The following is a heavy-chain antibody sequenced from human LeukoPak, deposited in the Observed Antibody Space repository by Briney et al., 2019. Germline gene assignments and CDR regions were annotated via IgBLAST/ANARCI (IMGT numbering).Heavy chain of an antibody. J-gene: IGHJ4*02. V-gene: IGHV3-21*01. CDR2: INRGATHI. D-gene: IGHD3-22*01. Sequence: GGSLTLSCAASQLTLSSYSMNWVRQAPGKGLEWVSSINRGATHIYYADSLRGRFIISRDDAKNSLYLQMNSLRAEDTAVYYCVRLRRNSDSSGYYYYYDYWGQGTLVTVSS. CDR1: QLTLSSYS. CDR3: VRLRRNSDSSGYYYYYDY.